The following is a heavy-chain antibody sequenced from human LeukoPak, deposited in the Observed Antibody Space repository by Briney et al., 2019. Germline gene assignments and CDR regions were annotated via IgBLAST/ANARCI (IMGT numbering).Heavy chain of an antibody. CDR3: ARDKDFGFDY. Sequence: GGSLRLSCAASGFTFSSFSMNWVRQAPGKGLEWVSYFSTSSGTISYADSVKGRFTISRDDAKNSLYLQMNSLRDEDTAVYYCARDKDFGFDYWGQEPWSPSLQ. D-gene: IGHD3-10*01. CDR2: FSTSSGTI. CDR1: GFTFSSFS. J-gene: IGHJ4*01. V-gene: IGHV3-48*02.